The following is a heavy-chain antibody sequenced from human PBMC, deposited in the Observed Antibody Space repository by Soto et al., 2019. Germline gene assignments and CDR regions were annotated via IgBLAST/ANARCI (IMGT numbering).Heavy chain of an antibody. D-gene: IGHD3-22*01. CDR2: ISAYNGNT. J-gene: IGHJ4*02. CDR1: GYTFTSYG. CDR3: ARGDDSSGVTYYFDY. Sequence: ASVKVSCKASGYTFTSYGISWVRQATGQGLEWMGWISAYNGNTNYAQKLQGRVTMTTDTSTSTAYMELMSLSSDDTAVYYCARGDDSSGVTYYFDYWGQGTLVTVSS. V-gene: IGHV1-18*04.